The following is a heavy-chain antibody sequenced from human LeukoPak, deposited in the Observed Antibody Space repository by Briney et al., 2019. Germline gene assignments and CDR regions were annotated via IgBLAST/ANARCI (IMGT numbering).Heavy chain of an antibody. CDR1: GYTFTSYY. CDR2: IIPIFGTA. D-gene: IGHD3-3*01. Sequence: ASVKVSCKASGYTFTSYYMHWVRQAPGQGLEWMGGIIPIFGTANYAQKFQGRVTITTDESTSTAYMELSSLRSEDTAVYYCARDRLEWLLSASDYWGQGTLVTVSS. J-gene: IGHJ4*02. V-gene: IGHV1-69*05. CDR3: ARDRLEWLLSASDY.